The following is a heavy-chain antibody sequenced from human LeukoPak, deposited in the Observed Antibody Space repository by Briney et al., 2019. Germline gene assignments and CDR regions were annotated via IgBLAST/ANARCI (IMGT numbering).Heavy chain of an antibody. CDR3: ARGSLGGRGVTL. D-gene: IGHD3-10*01. CDR2: INHSGST. J-gene: IGHJ4*02. Sequence: TSSETLSLTCAVYGGSFSGYYWSWIRQPPGKGLEWIGEINHSGSTNYNPSLKSRVTISVDTSKNQFSLKLSSVTAADTAVYYCARGSLGGRGVTLWGQGTLVTVSS. V-gene: IGHV4-34*01. CDR1: GGSFSGYY.